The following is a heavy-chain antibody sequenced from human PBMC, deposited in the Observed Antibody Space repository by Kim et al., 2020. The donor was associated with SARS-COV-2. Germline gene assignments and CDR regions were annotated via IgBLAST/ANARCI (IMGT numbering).Heavy chain of an antibody. CDR1: GLTFSNAW. J-gene: IGHJ6*02. V-gene: IGHV3-15*01. CDR2: IKSKTDGGTT. D-gene: IGHD2-2*02. CDR3: TTEYCSSTSCYIEGYYYYGMDV. Sequence: GGSLRLSCAASGLTFSNAWMSWVRQAPGKGLEWVGRIKSKTDGGTTDYAAPVKGRFTISRDDSKNTQYLQMNSLKTEDTAVYYCTTEYCSSTSCYIEGYYYYGMDVWGQGTTVTVSS.